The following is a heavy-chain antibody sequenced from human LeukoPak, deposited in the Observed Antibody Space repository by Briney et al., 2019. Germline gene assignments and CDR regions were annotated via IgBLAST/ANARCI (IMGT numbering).Heavy chain of an antibody. V-gene: IGHV3-30*04. J-gene: IGHJ3*02. CDR1: GFTFSSYA. CDR2: ISYDGSNK. CDR3: ARDPEGDILTGYFNAFDI. D-gene: IGHD3-9*01. Sequence: GGSLRLSCAASGFTFSSYAMHWVRQAPAKGLEWVAVISYDGSNKYYADSVKGRFTISRDNSKNTLYLQMNSLRAEDTAVYYCARDPEGDILTGYFNAFDIWGQGTMVTVSS.